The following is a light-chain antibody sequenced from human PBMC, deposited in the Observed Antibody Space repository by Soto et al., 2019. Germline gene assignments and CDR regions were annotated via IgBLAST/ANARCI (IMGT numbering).Light chain of an antibody. V-gene: IGKV1-12*01. CDR1: RVISSW. Sequence: DIQITHSPSSVSASVGDSVTITFRASRVISSWLAWYQQKPGKAPNLLIYAASNLQSGVPSRFSASGSGTDFTLTINNLQPEDFATYYCQKSHTFPITFGQGTRLEIK. J-gene: IGKJ5*01. CDR3: QKSHTFPIT. CDR2: AAS.